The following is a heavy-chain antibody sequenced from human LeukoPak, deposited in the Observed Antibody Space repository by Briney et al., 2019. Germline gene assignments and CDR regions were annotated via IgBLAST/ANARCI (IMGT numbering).Heavy chain of an antibody. J-gene: IGHJ4*02. Sequence: QSGGSLRLSCTTSGFTFGDYAMAWVRQTPERGLECVGSIREKASRGTTEYPASVKGRFTVSRDDSRSIAYLQMNSLKIEDTAVHYCTRWRGTSMLYSWGQGTLVTVSS. CDR2: IREKASRGTT. D-gene: IGHD2/OR15-2a*01. CDR1: GFTFGDYA. V-gene: IGHV3-49*04. CDR3: TRWRGTSMLYS.